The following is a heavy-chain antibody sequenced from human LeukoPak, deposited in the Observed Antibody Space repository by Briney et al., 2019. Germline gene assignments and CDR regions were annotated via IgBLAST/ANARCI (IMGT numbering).Heavy chain of an antibody. Sequence: SETLSLTCTVSGGSISSYYWSWIRQPPGKGLEWIGYIYYSGSTSYNPSLKSRVTISVDTSKKQFSLKLSSVTAADTAVYYCARNGYGNWFDPWGQGTLVTVSS. D-gene: IGHD3-22*01. CDR3: ARNGYGNWFDP. CDR2: IYYSGST. CDR1: GGSISSYY. V-gene: IGHV4-59*01. J-gene: IGHJ5*02.